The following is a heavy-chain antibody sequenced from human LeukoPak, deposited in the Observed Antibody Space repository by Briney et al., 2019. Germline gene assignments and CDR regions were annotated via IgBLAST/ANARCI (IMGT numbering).Heavy chain of an antibody. J-gene: IGHJ4*02. CDR2: INGSGGST. D-gene: IGHD4-17*01. CDR1: GVTFSSYA. Sequence: PGGSLRLSCAASGVTFSSYAMSGVRQAPGKGLEWVSAINGSGGSTYYADSVKGRFTISRDNSKNTLYLQMNSLRAEDTSVYYCAKEDGDNDFDYWGQGTLVTVSS. CDR3: AKEDGDNDFDY. V-gene: IGHV3-23*01.